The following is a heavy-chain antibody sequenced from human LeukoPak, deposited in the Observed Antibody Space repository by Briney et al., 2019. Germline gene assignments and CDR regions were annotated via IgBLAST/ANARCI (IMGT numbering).Heavy chain of an antibody. CDR3: AKDMYRPGSGWCRY. D-gene: IGHD6-19*01. J-gene: IGHJ4*02. Sequence: GGSLRLSCAASGFTFDDYAMHWVRQAPGKGLEWVSGISWNSGSIGYADSVKGRFTISRDNAKNSLYLQMNSLRAEDTALYYCAKDMYRPGSGWCRYWGQGTLVTVSS. CDR1: GFTFDDYA. CDR2: ISWNSGSI. V-gene: IGHV3-9*01.